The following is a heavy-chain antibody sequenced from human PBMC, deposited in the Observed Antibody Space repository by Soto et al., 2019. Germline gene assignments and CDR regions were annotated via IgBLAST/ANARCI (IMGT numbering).Heavy chain of an antibody. V-gene: IGHV5-10-1*01. CDR3: AMCIAARPLGYYYGMDV. D-gene: IGHD6-6*01. J-gene: IGHJ6*02. CDR1: GYSFTSYW. Sequence: GQALTITCKGSGYSFTSYWISWVRQMPVKELEWMGRIDPSDSYTNYSPSFQDHVAISADKPISTAYLQWSSLKASDTAMYYCAMCIAARPLGYYYGMDVWGQGTTVTVSS. CDR2: IDPSDSYT.